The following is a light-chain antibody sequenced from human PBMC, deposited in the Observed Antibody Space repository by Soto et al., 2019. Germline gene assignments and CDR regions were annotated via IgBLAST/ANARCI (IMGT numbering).Light chain of an antibody. V-gene: IGLV4-69*01. CDR1: SGHISYA. Sequence: QSVLTQSPSASASLGPSVKLTCTLSSGHISYAIAWHQQQPEKGPRSLMKLNSDGSHSKGDGIPDRFSGSSSGAERYLTISSLQSEDEADYYCQTWGTGPWVFGGGTKLTVL. J-gene: IGLJ3*02. CDR2: LNSDGSH. CDR3: QTWGTGPWV.